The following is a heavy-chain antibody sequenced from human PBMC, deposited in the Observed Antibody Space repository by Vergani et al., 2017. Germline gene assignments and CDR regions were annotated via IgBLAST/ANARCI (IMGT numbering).Heavy chain of an antibody. J-gene: IGHJ4*02. CDR2: ISSSGSTI. V-gene: IGHV3-48*03. CDR1: GFTFSSYE. D-gene: IGHD2-21*02. Sequence: EVQLVESGGGLVQPGGSLRLSCAASGFTFSSYEMNWVRQAPGKGLEWVSYISSSGSTIYYADSVKGRFTISRDNAKNSLYLQMNSLRAEDTAVYYCAKDRTYCGGDCYSCFDYWGQGTLVTVSS. CDR3: AKDRTYCGGDCYSCFDY.